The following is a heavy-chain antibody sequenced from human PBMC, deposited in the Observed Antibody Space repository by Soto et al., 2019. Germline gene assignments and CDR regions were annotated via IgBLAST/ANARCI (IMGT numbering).Heavy chain of an antibody. V-gene: IGHV4-59*01. CDR3: ARRDSSGYGWLGYFDY. J-gene: IGHJ4*02. D-gene: IGHD3-22*01. CDR2: IYYSGST. CDR1: GGSISSYY. Sequence: QVQLQESGPGLVKPSETLSLTCTVSGGSISSYYWSWIRQPPGKGLEWIGYIYYSGSTKYNPSLKGQVTISLATSKNRSSLKLSAVTAADTAVYYWARRDSSGYGWLGYFDYWGQGTLVTVSS.